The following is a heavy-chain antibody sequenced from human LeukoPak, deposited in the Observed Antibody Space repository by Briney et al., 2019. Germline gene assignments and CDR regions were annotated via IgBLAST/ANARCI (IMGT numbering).Heavy chain of an antibody. V-gene: IGHV4-34*01. D-gene: IGHD4-23*01. CDR2: INHNEFT. CDR3: ARDGGNQGSLFDY. Sequence: GSLRLSCAASGFTFSSYSMNWIRQPPGKGLEWIGEINHNEFTNYNPSLKNRVTITIDTSKKQFSLGLTSVTVADTAVYYCARDGGNQGSLFDYWGQGTLVTVSS. CDR1: GFTFSSYS. J-gene: IGHJ4*02.